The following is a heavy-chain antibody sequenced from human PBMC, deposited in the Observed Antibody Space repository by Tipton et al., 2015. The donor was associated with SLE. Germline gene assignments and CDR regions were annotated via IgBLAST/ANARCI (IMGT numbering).Heavy chain of an antibody. Sequence: TLSLTCTVSGGSISSNSYYWGWIRQPPGKGLEWIGSMYYSGSTYYNPSLKSRLTISVDTAKNQFSLKLTSVTAADTAVYYCARGVVSGYDFWSGDPYNWFDPWGQGTLVTVSS. D-gene: IGHD3-3*01. CDR2: MYYSGST. CDR1: GGSISSNSYY. J-gene: IGHJ5*02. CDR3: ARGVVSGYDFWSGDPYNWFDP. V-gene: IGHV4-39*07.